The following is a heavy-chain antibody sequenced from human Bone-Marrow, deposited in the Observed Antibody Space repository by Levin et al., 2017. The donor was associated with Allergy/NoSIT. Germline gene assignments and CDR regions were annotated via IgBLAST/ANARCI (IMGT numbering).Heavy chain of an antibody. V-gene: IGHV1-2*06. D-gene: IGHD3-3*01. CDR2: INPNSGAT. J-gene: IGHJ5*02. CDR3: ARGGVPRLDNWFDP. Sequence: PRASVKVSCKASGYTFTAYYIHWVRQGPGQGLEWMGRINPNSGATNYAQNFQGRVTVTRDTSITTVYMELSRLTSDDTAVYYCARGGVPRLDNWFDPWGQGTLVTVSS. CDR1: GYTFTAYY.